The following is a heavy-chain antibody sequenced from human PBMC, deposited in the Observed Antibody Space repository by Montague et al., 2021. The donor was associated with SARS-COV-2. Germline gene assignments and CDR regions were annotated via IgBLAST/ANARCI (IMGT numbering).Heavy chain of an antibody. CDR3: ARDLAPYYGSGSYYNPIDAFDI. CDR2: INHSGST. J-gene: IGHJ3*02. Sequence: SETLSLTCAVYRESFSGYYWIWIRQPPGKGLEWIGEINHSGSTNYNPSLKSRVTISVDTSKNQFSLKLSSVTAADTAVYYCARDLAPYYGSGSYYNPIDAFDIWGQGTMVTVSS. D-gene: IGHD3-10*01. CDR1: RESFSGYY. V-gene: IGHV4-34*01.